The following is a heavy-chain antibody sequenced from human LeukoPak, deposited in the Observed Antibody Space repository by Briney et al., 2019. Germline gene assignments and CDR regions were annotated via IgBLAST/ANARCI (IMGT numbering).Heavy chain of an antibody. D-gene: IGHD2-8*01. CDR2: VYYSGNT. CDR1: GGSFSSGSYY. J-gene: IGHJ4*02. V-gene: IGHV4-61*01. Sequence: SETLSLTCTVSGGSFSSGSYYWSWIRQPPGKGLEWIGYVYYSGNTYYNPSLKSRVTISIDASRNQFSLKLSSVTAADTAMFYCARVFWSRTHFTNYDYYFDYWGQGTLVTVFS. CDR3: ARVFWSRTHFTNYDYYFDY.